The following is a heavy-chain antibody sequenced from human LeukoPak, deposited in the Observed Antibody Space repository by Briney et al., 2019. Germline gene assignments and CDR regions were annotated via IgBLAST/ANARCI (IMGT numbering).Heavy chain of an antibody. J-gene: IGHJ5*02. Sequence: ASLKVSCKASGYTFTGYYMHWVRQAPGQGLEWMGWINCNSGGTNYAQKFQGRVTMTRDTSISTAYMELSRLRSDDTAVYYCARDGITMTGSDWFDPWGQGTLVTVSS. V-gene: IGHV1-2*02. CDR1: GYTFTGYY. CDR3: ARDGITMTGSDWFDP. CDR2: INCNSGGT. D-gene: IGHD3-22*01.